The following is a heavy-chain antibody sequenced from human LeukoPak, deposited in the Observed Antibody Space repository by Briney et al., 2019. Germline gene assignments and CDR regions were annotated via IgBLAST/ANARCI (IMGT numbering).Heavy chain of an antibody. Sequence: GGSLRLSCAASGCTFSSYWMSWVRQAPGKGLEWVANIKQDGSEKYYVDSVKGRFTISRDNAKNSLYLQMNSLRAEDTAVYYCARGPSYGPYYFDYWGQGTLVTVSS. CDR3: ARGPSYGPYYFDY. D-gene: IGHD3-10*01. V-gene: IGHV3-7*03. CDR1: GCTFSSYW. CDR2: IKQDGSEK. J-gene: IGHJ4*02.